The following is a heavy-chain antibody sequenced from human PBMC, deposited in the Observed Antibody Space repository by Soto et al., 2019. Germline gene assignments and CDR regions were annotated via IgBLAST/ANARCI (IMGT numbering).Heavy chain of an antibody. CDR1: GGTIGGYY. J-gene: IGHJ5*02. D-gene: IGHD3-3*01. CDR2: IYSSGNT. CDR3: ARGQRFSDWFDP. V-gene: IGHV4-4*07. Sequence: SETLSLTCSVSGGTIGGYYWTWIRQPAGKGLEWIGRIYSSGNTKYNPSLQSRVTMSLDTSNNQFSLRLTSVTAADTAVYYCARGQRFSDWFDPWGQGTLVTVSS.